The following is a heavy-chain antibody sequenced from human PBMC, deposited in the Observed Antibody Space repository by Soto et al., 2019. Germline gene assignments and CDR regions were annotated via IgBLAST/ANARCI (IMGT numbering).Heavy chain of an antibody. J-gene: IGHJ4*02. CDR3: ARTLPNRQLFDS. CDR2: IYYSGST. V-gene: IGHV4-59*08. D-gene: IGHD1-1*01. CDR1: GGSISSYY. Sequence: PSETLSLTCTVSGGSISSYYWSWIRQPPGKGLEWIGYIYYSGSTYYNPSLKSRVTISVDTSKNQFSLKLSSVTAADTAVYYCARTLPNRQLFDSWSQGTLVTVSS.